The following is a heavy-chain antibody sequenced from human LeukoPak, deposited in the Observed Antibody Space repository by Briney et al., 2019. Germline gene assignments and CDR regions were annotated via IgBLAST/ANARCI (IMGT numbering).Heavy chain of an antibody. J-gene: IGHJ4*02. CDR2: IYHSGST. CDR3: ARHFSRYSNYASAATSLDY. D-gene: IGHD4-11*01. CDR1: GYSIISGYY. Sequence: PSETLSLTCAVSGYSIISGYYWGWIRQPPGKGLEWIGSIYHSGSTYYNPSLKSRVTISVDTSKNQFSLKLSSVTAADTAVYYCARHFSRYSNYASAATSLDYWGQGTLVTVSS. V-gene: IGHV4-38-2*01.